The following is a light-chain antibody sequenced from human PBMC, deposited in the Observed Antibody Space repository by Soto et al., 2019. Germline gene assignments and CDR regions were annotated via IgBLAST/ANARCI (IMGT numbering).Light chain of an antibody. CDR2: DAS. Sequence: DIQMTQSPSTLSASVGDRVTITCRASQSISSWLAWYQQKPGNAPKVLIYDASSLESGVASRFSGSGSGTEFTLTISSLQPDDLASYYCQQYRSYWTFGQGTKVEIK. CDR3: QQYRSYWT. CDR1: QSISSW. J-gene: IGKJ1*01. V-gene: IGKV1-5*01.